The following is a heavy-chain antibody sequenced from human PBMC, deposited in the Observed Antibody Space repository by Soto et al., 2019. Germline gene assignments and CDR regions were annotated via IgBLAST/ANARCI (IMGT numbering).Heavy chain of an antibody. Sequence: GGSLRLSCAASGFTFSSYAMSWVRQAPGKGLEWVSVISGSGGSTYYADSVKGRFTISRDNSKNTLYLQMNSLRAEDTAVYYCAKRRSLWFGEFKPYWGQGTLVTVSS. CDR1: GFTFSSYA. D-gene: IGHD3-10*01. CDR3: AKRRSLWFGEFKPY. V-gene: IGHV3-23*01. J-gene: IGHJ4*02. CDR2: ISGSGGST.